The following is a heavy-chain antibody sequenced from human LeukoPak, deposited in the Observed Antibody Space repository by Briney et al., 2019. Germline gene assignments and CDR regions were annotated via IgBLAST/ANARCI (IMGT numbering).Heavy chain of an antibody. J-gene: IGHJ6*02. CDR2: INSDGSST. V-gene: IGHV3-74*01. CDR1: GFTFSSYW. CDR3: ARDLEYSSGWYWDYYYYGMDV. D-gene: IGHD6-19*01. Sequence: PGGSLRLSCAASGFTFSSYWMHWVRQAPGKGLVWVSRINSDGSSTSYADSVKGRFTISRDNAKNSLYLQMNSLRAEDTAVYYCARDLEYSSGWYWDYYYYGMDVWGQGTTVTVSS.